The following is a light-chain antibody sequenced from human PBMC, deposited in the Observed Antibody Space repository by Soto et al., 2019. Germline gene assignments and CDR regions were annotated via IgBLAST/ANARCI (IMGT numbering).Light chain of an antibody. CDR1: SSDVGGYNY. CDR3: ATWDSSLRAVV. J-gene: IGLJ2*01. CDR2: DDK. V-gene: IGLV2-8*01. Sequence: QSALTQPPSASGSPGQSVTISCTGTSSDVGGYNYVSWYQQHPGKAPKLVIYDDKKRPSGIPDRFSGSKSGTSATLGITRLQTGDEAEYYCATWDSSLRAVVFGGGTKVTVL.